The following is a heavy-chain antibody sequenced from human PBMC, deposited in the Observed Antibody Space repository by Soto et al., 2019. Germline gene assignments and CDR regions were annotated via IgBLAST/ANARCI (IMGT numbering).Heavy chain of an antibody. J-gene: IGHJ6*02. V-gene: IGHV2-70*11. D-gene: IGHD1-1*01. CDR1: GGSISSGDNY. CDR3: ARVRGDTSNWAGVDFYGMDV. CDR2: IDWDDDK. Sequence: TLSLTCTVSGGSISSGDNYWSWIRQPPGKALEWLARIDWDDDKYYTTSLRTRLAISKDTSKNQVVLTMTNMDPADTGTYYCARVRGDTSNWAGVDFYGMDVWGQGTTVTVSS.